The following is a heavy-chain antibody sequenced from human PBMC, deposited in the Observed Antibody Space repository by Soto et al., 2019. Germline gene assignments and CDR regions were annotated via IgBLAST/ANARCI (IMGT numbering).Heavy chain of an antibody. Sequence: PSETLSLTCTVSGGSISSSSYYWGWIRQPPGKGLEWIGSIYYSGNTYYNPSLKSRVTISVDTSKNQFSLKLSSVTAADTAVYYCARVEVGSGYYFDYWGQGTLVTVS. CDR3: ARVEVGSGYYFDY. D-gene: IGHD3-3*01. J-gene: IGHJ4*02. CDR2: IYYSGNT. CDR1: GGSISSSSYY. V-gene: IGHV4-39*01.